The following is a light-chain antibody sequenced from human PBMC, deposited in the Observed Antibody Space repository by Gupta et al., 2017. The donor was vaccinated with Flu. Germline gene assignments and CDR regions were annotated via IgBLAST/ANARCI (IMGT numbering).Light chain of an antibody. CDR2: TNN. J-gene: IGLJ3*02. Sequence: QSVLAQPPSASGTPGQTVTISCSGSSSNIGDTTVNWYQQVAGTAPKLLIYTNNQRTAGVPDRFSGSKSGTSASLAISGLQAEDEADYYCAAGDDSRNGWVFGGGTKLTVL. CDR1: SSNIGDTT. CDR3: AAGDDSRNGWV. V-gene: IGLV1-44*01.